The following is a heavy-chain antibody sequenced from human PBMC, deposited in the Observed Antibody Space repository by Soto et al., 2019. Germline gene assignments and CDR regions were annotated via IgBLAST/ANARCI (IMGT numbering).Heavy chain of an antibody. Sequence: GGSLRLSCAASGFTFSDHYMGWVRQAPGKGLEWVGRTRNKANSYTTEYAASVKGRFTISRDDSKNSLYLQMNSLKTEDTAVYYCARDIPDQQYTPSYYYYMDVWGKGTTVTVSS. D-gene: IGHD2-2*02. V-gene: IGHV3-72*01. CDR3: ARDIPDQQYTPSYYYYMDV. J-gene: IGHJ6*03. CDR1: GFTFSDHY. CDR2: TRNKANSYTT.